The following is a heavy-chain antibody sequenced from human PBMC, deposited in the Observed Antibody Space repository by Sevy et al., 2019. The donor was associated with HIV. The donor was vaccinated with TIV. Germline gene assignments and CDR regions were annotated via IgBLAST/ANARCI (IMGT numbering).Heavy chain of an antibody. V-gene: IGHV4-30-4*01. CDR3: ARDLEVATNHNWFDP. CDR1: GGSISSGDYY. CDR2: IYYSGST. D-gene: IGHD5-12*01. J-gene: IGHJ5*02. Sequence: SETLSLTCTVSGGSISSGDYYWSWIRQPPGKGLEGIGYIYYSGSTYYNPSLKSRVTISVDTSKNQFSLKLSSVTAADTDVYYCARDLEVATNHNWFDPWGQGTLVTVSS.